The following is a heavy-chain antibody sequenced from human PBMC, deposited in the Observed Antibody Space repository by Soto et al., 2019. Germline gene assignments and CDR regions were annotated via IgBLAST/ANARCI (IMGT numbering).Heavy chain of an antibody. CDR1: GDTFRSYA. CDR3: ARGPITSSGVDVPYYFDY. CDR2: LIPIFGTP. Sequence: QVQLVQSGAEVKKAGSSVKISCVASGDTFRSYAIGWVRQAPGQGLEWMGGLIPIFGTPTYAPRFQGRLTLTADAPANTAYMELSRLRSLDTDLDFCARGPITSSGVDVPYYFDYWGQGTLVAVSS. V-gene: IGHV1-69*01. J-gene: IGHJ4*02. D-gene: IGHD3-3*01.